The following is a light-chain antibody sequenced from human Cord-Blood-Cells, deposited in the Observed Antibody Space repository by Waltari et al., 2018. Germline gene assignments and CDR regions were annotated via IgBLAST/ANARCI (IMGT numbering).Light chain of an antibody. CDR1: SSNIGAGYD. CDR2: GNS. J-gene: IGLJ1*01. Sequence: QSVLTQPPSVSGAPGQRVTISCTGSSSNIGAGYDVHWYQQLPGTAPKLLIYGNSNRPSGVPDRFSGSKSGTSASLAITGLQAEDEADYYCQSYDSSLSLYVFGTGTKVTGL. V-gene: IGLV1-40*01. CDR3: QSYDSSLSLYV.